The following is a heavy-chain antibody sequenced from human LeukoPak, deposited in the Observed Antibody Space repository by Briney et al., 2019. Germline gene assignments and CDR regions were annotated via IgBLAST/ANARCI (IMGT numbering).Heavy chain of an antibody. D-gene: IGHD3-22*01. J-gene: IGHJ2*01. CDR3: AKDGVHYYDSSGYSRADWYFDL. V-gene: IGHV3-30*02. CDR1: GFTFSSYG. Sequence: PGGSLRLSCAASGFTFSSYGMHWVRQAPGKGLEWVAFIRYDGSNKYYADSVKGRFTISRDNSKNTLYLQMNSLRAEDTAVYYCAKDGVHYYDSSGYSRADWYFDLWGRGTLVTVSS. CDR2: IRYDGSNK.